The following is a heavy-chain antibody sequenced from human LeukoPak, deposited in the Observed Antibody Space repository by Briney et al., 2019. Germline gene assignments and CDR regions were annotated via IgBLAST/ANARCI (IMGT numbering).Heavy chain of an antibody. D-gene: IGHD5-12*01. CDR1: GFTFSSYT. V-gene: IGHV3-30-3*01. J-gene: IGHJ4*02. Sequence: GGSLRPSCAASGFTFSSYTFHWVRQAPGKGLEWVAVQDGNNKYYTDSVMGRFTISRDNSKNTLYLQMNSLRAEDTAVYYCARDDRGYSGYHFDHWGQGTLVTVSS. CDR3: ARDDRGYSGYHFDH. CDR2: QDGNNK.